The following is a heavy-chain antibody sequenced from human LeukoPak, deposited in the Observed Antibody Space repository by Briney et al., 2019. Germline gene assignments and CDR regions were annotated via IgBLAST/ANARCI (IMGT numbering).Heavy chain of an antibody. CDR2: ISAYNGNT. Sequence: ASVKVSCKASGYTFTSYGISWVRQAPGQGLEWMGWISAYNGNTNYAQKLQGRVTMTTDTSTSTAYMELRSLRSDDTAVYYCARSPSRQYYDFWSGYYGWFDPWGQGTLVTVPS. D-gene: IGHD3-3*01. V-gene: IGHV1-18*01. J-gene: IGHJ5*02. CDR3: ARSPSRQYYDFWSGYYGWFDP. CDR1: GYTFTSYG.